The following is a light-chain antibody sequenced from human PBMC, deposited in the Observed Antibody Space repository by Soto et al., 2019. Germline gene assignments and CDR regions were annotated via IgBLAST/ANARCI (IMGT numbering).Light chain of an antibody. CDR2: AAS. Sequence: DIQMTXSPXSXXTSVGDRVTITCRASQGISNYLAWYQQKPGKVPKLLIYAASTLQSGVPSRFSGSGSGTDFTLTISSLQPEDVATYYCQKYNSAPWTFGQGTKVEIK. CDR3: QKYNSAPWT. CDR1: QGISNY. V-gene: IGKV1-27*01. J-gene: IGKJ1*01.